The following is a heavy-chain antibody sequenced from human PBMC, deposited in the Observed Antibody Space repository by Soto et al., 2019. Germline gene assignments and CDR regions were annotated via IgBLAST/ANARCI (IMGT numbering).Heavy chain of an antibody. Sequence: PGGSLRLSCAASGFTFSSYSMNWVRQAPGKGLEWVSSISSSSSYIYYADSVKGRFTISRDNAKNSLYLQMNSLRAEDTAVYYCARDGVDTAMEENYYGMDVWGQGTTVTVSS. CDR3: ARDGVDTAMEENYYGMDV. V-gene: IGHV3-21*01. D-gene: IGHD5-18*01. CDR2: ISSSSSYI. CDR1: GFTFSSYS. J-gene: IGHJ6*02.